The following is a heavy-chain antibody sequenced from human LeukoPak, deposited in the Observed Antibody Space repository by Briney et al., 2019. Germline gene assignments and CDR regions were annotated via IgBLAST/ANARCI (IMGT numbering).Heavy chain of an antibody. CDR2: ISYDGSNK. V-gene: IGHV3-30*04. Sequence: QPGGSLRLSCAASGFTFSSYAMHWVRQAPGKGLEWVAVISYDGSNKYYADSVKGRFTISRDNSKNTLYLQMNSLRAEDTAVYYCARGGPPGYYYDYYMDVWGKGTTVTISS. CDR3: ARGGPPGYYYDYYMDV. J-gene: IGHJ6*03. CDR1: GFTFSSYA.